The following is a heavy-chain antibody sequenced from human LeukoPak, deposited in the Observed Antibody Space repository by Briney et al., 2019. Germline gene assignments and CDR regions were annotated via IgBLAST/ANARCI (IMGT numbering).Heavy chain of an antibody. CDR1: GFTFSSYA. V-gene: IGHV3-23*01. D-gene: IGHD6-13*01. CDR2: ISGSGGST. CDR3: SSYPIAGAGPPFDY. J-gene: IGHJ4*02. Sequence: SGGSLRLSCAASGFTFSSYAMSWVRQAPGKGLEWVSAISGSGGSTYYADSVKGRFTISRDNSKNTLYLQMNSLRAEDTAVYYCSSYPIAGAGPPFDYWGQGTLVTVSS.